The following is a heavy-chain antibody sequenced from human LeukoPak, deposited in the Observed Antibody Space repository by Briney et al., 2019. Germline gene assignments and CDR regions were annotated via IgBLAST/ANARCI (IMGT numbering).Heavy chain of an antibody. CDR1: GFTFSSYS. J-gene: IGHJ4*02. Sequence: GGSLRLSCAASGFTFSSYSMNWVRQAPGKGLEWVSSISSSSSYIYYADSVKGRFTISRDNAKNTLYLQMNSVRAKDTAVYYCARSSFPYYFDYWGQGTLVTVSS. D-gene: IGHD3-16*01. CDR2: ISSSSSYI. CDR3: ARSSFPYYFDY. V-gene: IGHV3-21*01.